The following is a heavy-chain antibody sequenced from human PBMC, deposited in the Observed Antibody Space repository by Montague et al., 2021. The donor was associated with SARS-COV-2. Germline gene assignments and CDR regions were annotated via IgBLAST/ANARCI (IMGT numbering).Heavy chain of an antibody. D-gene: IGHD3-10*01. CDR3: VRVSWYYYGSGAFDY. CDR2: ISHRENT. Sequence: SETLSLTCTVSGRSIISTSSYWGWIRQPPGGGLEWIGSISHRENTFYNPSLKSPVTISVDTSKNQFSLKMISVTAADTGIYHCVRVSWYYYGSGAFDYWGQGTLVTGSA. J-gene: IGHJ4*02. V-gene: IGHV4-39*07. CDR1: GRSIISTSSY.